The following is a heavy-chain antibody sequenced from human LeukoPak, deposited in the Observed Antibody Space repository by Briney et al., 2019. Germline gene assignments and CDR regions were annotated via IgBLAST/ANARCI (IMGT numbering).Heavy chain of an antibody. J-gene: IGHJ2*01. CDR1: GFTFSSYW. D-gene: IGHD5-24*01. CDR2: ISSSGSTR. V-gene: IGHV3-48*04. Sequence: PGGSLRLSCAASGFTFSSYWMHRVRQAPGKGLEWVSYISSSGSTRYYADSVKGRFTISRDDAKNSVYLQMNSPRGEDTAVYYCARGGLQMATIYWYFDLWGRGTLVTVSS. CDR3: ARGGLQMATIYWYFDL.